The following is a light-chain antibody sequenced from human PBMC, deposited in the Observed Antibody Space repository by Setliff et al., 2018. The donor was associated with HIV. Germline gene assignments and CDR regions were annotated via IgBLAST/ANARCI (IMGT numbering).Light chain of an antibody. Sequence: QSALAQPASVSGSPGQSITISCTGTSSDVGGYNYVSWYQQHPGKAPKLMIYDVSKRPSGVSNRFSGSKSGNTASLTISWLQAEDEADYYCSSYTSSSTLYVFGTGTRSPS. V-gene: IGLV2-14*01. J-gene: IGLJ1*01. CDR1: SSDVGGYNY. CDR3: SSYTSSSTLYV. CDR2: DVS.